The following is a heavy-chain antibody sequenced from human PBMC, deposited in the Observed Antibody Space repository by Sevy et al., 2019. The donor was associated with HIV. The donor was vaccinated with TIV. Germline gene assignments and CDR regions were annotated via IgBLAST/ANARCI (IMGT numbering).Heavy chain of an antibody. CDR1: GFTFSNAW. J-gene: IGHJ6*02. CDR2: IKSKTDGGTT. CDR3: TTDERFWSGYYNYYYYYGMDV. Sequence: GGSLRLSCAASGFTFSNAWMSWVRQAPGKGLEWVGRIKSKTDGGTTDYAAPVKGRFTISRDDSKNTLYLQMNSLKTEDTAVYYCTTDERFWSGYYNYYYYYGMDVWGQGTTVTVSS. D-gene: IGHD3-3*01. V-gene: IGHV3-15*01.